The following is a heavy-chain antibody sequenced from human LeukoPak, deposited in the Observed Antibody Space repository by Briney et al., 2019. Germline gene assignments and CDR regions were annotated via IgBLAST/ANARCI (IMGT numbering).Heavy chain of an antibody. V-gene: IGHV1-46*01. Sequence: ASVKVSCKASGYTFTSYYMHCVRQAPGQGLEWMGIINPSGGSTSYAQKFQGRVTMTRDTSTSTVYMELSSLRSGDTAVYYCARDLALGIGQYYFDYWGQGTLVTVSS. CDR2: INPSGGST. D-gene: IGHD7-27*01. J-gene: IGHJ4*02. CDR3: ARDLALGIGQYYFDY. CDR1: GYTFTSYY.